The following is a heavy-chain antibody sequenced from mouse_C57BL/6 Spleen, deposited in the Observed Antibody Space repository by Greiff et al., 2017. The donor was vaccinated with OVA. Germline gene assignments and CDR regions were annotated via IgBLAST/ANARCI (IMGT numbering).Heavy chain of an antibody. CDR2: INPSNGGT. V-gene: IGHV1-53*01. CDR3: ASPTVVSFYWYFDV. J-gene: IGHJ1*03. D-gene: IGHD1-1*01. Sequence: QVQLKQPGTELVKPGASVKLSCKASGYTFTSYWMHWVKQRPGQGLEWIGNINPSNGGTNYNEKFKSKATLTVDKSSSTAYMQLSSLTSEDSAVYYCASPTVVSFYWYFDVWGTGTTVTVSS. CDR1: GYTFTSYW.